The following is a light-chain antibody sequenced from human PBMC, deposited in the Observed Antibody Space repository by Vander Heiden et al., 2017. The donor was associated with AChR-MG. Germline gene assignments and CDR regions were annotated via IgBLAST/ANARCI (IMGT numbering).Light chain of an antibody. CDR3: ETWDRSLSAVL. CDR1: RSNIGSDY. CDR2: ENN. V-gene: IGLV1-51*02. J-gene: IGLJ3*02. Sequence: QSVLTQPPSVSAAPGQKVTISCSGSRSNIGSDYVSWYQQLPGTAPKLLIYENNKRPSGVPDRFSGSKSGTSATLGITGLQTGDEADYYCETWDRSLSAVLFGGGTKVSVL.